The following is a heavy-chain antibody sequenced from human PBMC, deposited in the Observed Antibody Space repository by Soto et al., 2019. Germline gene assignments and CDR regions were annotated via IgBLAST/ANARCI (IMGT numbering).Heavy chain of an antibody. D-gene: IGHD2-2*02. CDR3: AKDPPISSDGPALDY. V-gene: IGHV3-23*01. Sequence: EVQLLESGGGLVQPGGSLSLSCAASGFTFSAYVMCWVRQAPGKGPEWVSAISSNGGRTFYADSVKGRFTISRDNSRNTLYLQMHSLTVEDTAVYYWAKDPPISSDGPALDYCGQGSLVAGSS. CDR2: ISSNGGRT. J-gene: IGHJ4*02. CDR1: GFTFSAYV.